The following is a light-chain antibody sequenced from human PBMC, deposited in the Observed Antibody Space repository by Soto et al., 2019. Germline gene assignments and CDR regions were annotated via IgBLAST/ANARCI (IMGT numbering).Light chain of an antibody. CDR2: DAS. CDR3: QQYGNSPRS. Sequence: EIVLTQSPGTLSLSPGERATLSCRPSQSVTRNSVAWYQQRPGQPPRLLIYDASTRATGIPDRFSGSGSGTDFTLTISRLEPEDFAVYYCQQYGNSPRSFGGWTKVEIK. CDR1: QSVTRNS. J-gene: IGKJ4*01. V-gene: IGKV3-20*01.